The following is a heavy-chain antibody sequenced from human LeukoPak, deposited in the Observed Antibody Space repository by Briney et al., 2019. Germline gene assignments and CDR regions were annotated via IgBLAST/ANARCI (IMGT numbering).Heavy chain of an antibody. J-gene: IGHJ4*02. CDR1: GGTFSSYA. CDR2: IIPIFGTA. D-gene: IGHD1-14*01. Sequence: GASVKVSCKASGGTFSSYAISWVRQAPGQGLEWMGGIIPIFGTANYAQKFQGRVTITADESTSTAYMELSSLRSEDTAVYYCARNPSYIEPFFDYWGQGTLVTVSS. V-gene: IGHV1-69*13. CDR3: ARNPSYIEPFFDY.